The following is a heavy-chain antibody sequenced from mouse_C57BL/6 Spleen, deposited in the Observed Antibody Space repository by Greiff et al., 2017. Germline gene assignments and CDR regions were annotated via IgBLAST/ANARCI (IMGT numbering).Heavy chain of an antibody. CDR1: GYTFTSSG. CDR3: AKYYGSSPYWYFDV. D-gene: IGHD1-1*01. Sequence: QVQLQQSGAELARPGASVKLSCKASGYTFTSSGISWVKQRTGQGLEWIGEIYPRSGNTYYNEKFKGKATLTADKSSSTAYMELRSLTSEDSAVYFCAKYYGSSPYWYFDVWGTGTTVTVSS. J-gene: IGHJ1*03. V-gene: IGHV1-81*01. CDR2: IYPRSGNT.